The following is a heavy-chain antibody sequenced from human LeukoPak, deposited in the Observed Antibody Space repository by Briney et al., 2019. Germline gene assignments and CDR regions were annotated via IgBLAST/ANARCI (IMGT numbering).Heavy chain of an antibody. CDR2: MNPNSGNT. D-gene: IGHD1-26*01. Sequence: GASVKVSCKASGYTFTSYDINWVRQATGQGLEWMGWMNPNSGNTGYAQKFQGRVTMTRNTSISTAYMELSSLRSEDTAVYYCARGLIVGATIGGWFDPWGQGTLVTVSS. J-gene: IGHJ5*02. CDR3: ARGLIVGATIGGWFDP. V-gene: IGHV1-8*01. CDR1: GYTFTSYD.